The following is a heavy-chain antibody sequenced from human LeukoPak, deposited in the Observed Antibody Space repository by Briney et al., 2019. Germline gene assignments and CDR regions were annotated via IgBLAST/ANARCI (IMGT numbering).Heavy chain of an antibody. CDR1: GGSISSGDYY. Sequence: SETLSLTCTVSGGSISSGDYYWSWIPQPPGKGLEWIGYIYYSGSTYYNPSLKSRVTISVDTSKNQFSLKLSSVTAADTAVYYCASRIVVVPAANVYFDYWGQGTLVTVSS. J-gene: IGHJ4*02. D-gene: IGHD2-2*01. CDR2: IYYSGST. CDR3: ASRIVVVPAANVYFDY. V-gene: IGHV4-30-4*08.